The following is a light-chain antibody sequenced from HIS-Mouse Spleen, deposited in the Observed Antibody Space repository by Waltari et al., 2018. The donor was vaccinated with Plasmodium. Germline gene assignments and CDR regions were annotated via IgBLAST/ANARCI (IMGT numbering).Light chain of an antibody. Sequence: SYELTQPPSVSVSPGQTASITCSGDKLGYKYACWYQQKPGQSPVLVIYQDSKRPSGIPERFSGSNSGNTATLTVGGNQAMDEADYYCQAWDSSTVVFGGGTKLTVL. CDR2: QDS. CDR3: QAWDSSTVV. J-gene: IGLJ2*01. CDR1: KLGYKY. V-gene: IGLV3-1*01.